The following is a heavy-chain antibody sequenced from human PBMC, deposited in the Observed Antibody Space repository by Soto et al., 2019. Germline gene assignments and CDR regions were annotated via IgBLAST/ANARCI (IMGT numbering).Heavy chain of an antibody. V-gene: IGHV1-69*01. CDR2: IIPVFGTV. Sequence: QVQLVQSGAEVKKPGSSVMVSCKASGGALSSYTISWVRQAPGQGFEWLGGIIPVFGTVKYAQRFQGRVTITPDESTGTVFMELSSRRSEDTAVYYCARGNQYSSSWYTWFDPWGQGTLVIVSS. CDR3: ARGNQYSSSWYTWFDP. CDR1: GGALSSYT. D-gene: IGHD6-13*01. J-gene: IGHJ5*02.